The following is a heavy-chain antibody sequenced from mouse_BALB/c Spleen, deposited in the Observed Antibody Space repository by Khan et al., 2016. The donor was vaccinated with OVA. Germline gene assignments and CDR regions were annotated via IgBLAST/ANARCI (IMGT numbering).Heavy chain of an antibody. CDR2: ISYSGST. Sequence: EVQLQESGPGLVKPFQSLSLTCTVTGYSITSGYGWNWIRQFPGNKLEWMGYISYSGSTNYNPSLKSRITITRDTSKNQFFLQLNSVTTEDTATYYCARTARIKYWGQGTTLTVSS. CDR3: ARTARIKY. J-gene: IGHJ2*01. V-gene: IGHV3-2*02. D-gene: IGHD1-2*01. CDR1: GYSITSGYG.